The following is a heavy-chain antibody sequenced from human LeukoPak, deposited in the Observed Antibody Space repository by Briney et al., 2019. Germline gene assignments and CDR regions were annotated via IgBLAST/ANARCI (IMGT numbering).Heavy chain of an antibody. D-gene: IGHD2-2*02. CDR1: GFTFSSYA. J-gene: IGHJ4*02. V-gene: IGHV3-23*01. CDR3: AKGPDVGYCSSTSCYMWAHYFDY. Sequence: GGSLRLSCAASGFTFSSYAMSWVRQAPGKGLEWVSAISGSGGSTYYADSVKGRFTISRDNSKNTLYLQMNSLRAEDTAVYYCAKGPDVGYCSSTSCYMWAHYFDYWGQGTLVTVSS. CDR2: ISGSGGST.